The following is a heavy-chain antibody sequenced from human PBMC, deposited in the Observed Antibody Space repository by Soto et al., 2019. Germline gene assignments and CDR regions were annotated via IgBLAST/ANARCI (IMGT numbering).Heavy chain of an antibody. CDR1: GGSVSSGSYY. CDR3: ARESPGYDFWSVYYRDYYYGMDV. J-gene: IGHJ6*02. CDR2: IYYSGST. D-gene: IGHD3-3*01. Sequence: QVQLQESGPGLVKPSETLSLTCTVSGGSVSSGSYYWSWIRQPPGKGLEWIGYIYYSGSTNYNPSLKSRVTISVDTSKNPFSLKLSSVTAADTAVYYCARESPGYDFWSVYYRDYYYGMDVWGQGTTVTVSS. V-gene: IGHV4-61*01.